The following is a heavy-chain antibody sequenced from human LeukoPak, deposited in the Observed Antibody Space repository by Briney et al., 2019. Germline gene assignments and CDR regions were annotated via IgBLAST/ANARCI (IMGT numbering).Heavy chain of an antibody. CDR1: GGSFSGYY. D-gene: IGHD2-2*01. J-gene: IGHJ6*03. CDR3: ARGSTSWIVMDV. V-gene: IGHV4-34*01. Sequence: SETLSLTCAVYGGSFSGYYWSWIRQPPGKGLEWIGEINHSGSTNYNPSLKSRVTISVDTSKNQFSLKLSSVTAADTAVYYCARGSTSWIVMDVWGKGTTVTVSS. CDR2: INHSGST.